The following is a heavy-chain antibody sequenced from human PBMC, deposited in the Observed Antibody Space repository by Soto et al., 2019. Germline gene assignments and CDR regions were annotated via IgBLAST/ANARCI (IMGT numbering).Heavy chain of an antibody. CDR3: AREKSGYYDY. J-gene: IGHJ4*02. V-gene: IGHV1-46*01. D-gene: IGHD3-3*01. CDR1: GYTFTSYN. Sequence: ASGKVSCKAFGYTFTSYNMHWVRQAPGQGLEWMGIINPSGGSTNYAQKFQGRVTMTRDTSISTAYMELSSLRSEDTAVYYCAREKSGYYDYWGQGTLVTVSS. CDR2: INPSGGST.